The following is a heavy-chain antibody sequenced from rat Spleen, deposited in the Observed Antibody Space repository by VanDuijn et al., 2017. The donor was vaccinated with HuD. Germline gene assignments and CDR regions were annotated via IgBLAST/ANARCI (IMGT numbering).Heavy chain of an antibody. V-gene: IGHV5-7*01. D-gene: IGHD4-3*01. J-gene: IGHJ2*01. CDR3: ARHEGNSGYYFDY. CDR1: GFIFSKYD. Sequence: EVHLVESGGGLVQPGRSLKLSCAASGFIFSKYDMVWVRQAPKKGLEWVATIRYDGGSTYYRDSVKGRFTISRDNAKSTLYLQMDSLRSEDTATYYCARHEGNSGYYFDYWGQGVMVTVSS. CDR2: IRYDGGST.